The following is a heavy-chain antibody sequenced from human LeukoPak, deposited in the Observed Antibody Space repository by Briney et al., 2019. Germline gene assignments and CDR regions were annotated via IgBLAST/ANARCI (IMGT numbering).Heavy chain of an antibody. CDR3: ARVISSAWRQNDL. J-gene: IGHJ5*02. D-gene: IGHD3-22*01. CDR2: IYHSGST. V-gene: IGHV4-4*02. Sequence: PSGTLSLTCAVSGGSISSSNWWSWVRQPPGKGLEWIGEIYHSGSTNYNPSLKSRVTISVDKSKNQFSLNLSSVTAADTAVYYCARVISSAWRQNDLWGQGTLVTVSP. CDR1: GGSISSSNW.